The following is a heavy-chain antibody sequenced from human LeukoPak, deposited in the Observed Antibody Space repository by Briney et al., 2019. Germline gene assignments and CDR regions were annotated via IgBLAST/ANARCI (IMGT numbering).Heavy chain of an antibody. V-gene: IGHV4-39*01. CDR3: ARQTGSGLFILP. CDR2: IYYSGTT. J-gene: IGHJ4*02. D-gene: IGHD3/OR15-3a*01. Sequence: SETLSLTCTVSGGSISSVNYYWGWIRQPPGKGLEWIGSIYYSGTTYYNASLKSQVSISIDTSKNQFSLKLTSVTAADTAVYYCARQTGSGLFILPGGQGTLVTVSS. CDR1: GGSISSVNYY.